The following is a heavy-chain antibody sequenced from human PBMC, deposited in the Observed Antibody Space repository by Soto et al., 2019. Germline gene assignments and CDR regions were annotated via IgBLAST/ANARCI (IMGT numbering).Heavy chain of an antibody. D-gene: IGHD2-2*01. CDR1: GGTFSSYT. Sequence: SVKVSCKASGGTFSSYTISWVRQAPGQGLEWMGRIIPILGIANYAQKFQGRVTITADKSTSTAYMELSSLRSEDTAVYYCARDRLLVPSQYSSSTSCYVFDPWGQGTLGTVSS. CDR2: IIPILGIA. V-gene: IGHV1-69*04. J-gene: IGHJ5*02. CDR3: ARDRLLVPSQYSSSTSCYVFDP.